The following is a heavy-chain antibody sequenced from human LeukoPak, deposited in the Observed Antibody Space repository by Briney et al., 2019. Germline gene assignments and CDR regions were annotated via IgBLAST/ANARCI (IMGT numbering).Heavy chain of an antibody. D-gene: IGHD3-3*01. J-gene: IGHJ6*02. CDR1: GYTFTGYY. Sequence: GASVKVSCKASGYTFTGYYMHWVRQAPGQGLEWMGWINPNSGGTNYAQKFQGRVTMTRDTSISTAYMELSRLRSDDTAVYYCARAGITIFGVVPFPEDVWGQGTTVTVSS. CDR3: ARAGITIFGVVPFPEDV. CDR2: INPNSGGT. V-gene: IGHV1-2*02.